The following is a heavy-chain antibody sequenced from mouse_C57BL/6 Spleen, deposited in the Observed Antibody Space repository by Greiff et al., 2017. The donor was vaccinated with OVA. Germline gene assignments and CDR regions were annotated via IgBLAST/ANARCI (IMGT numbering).Heavy chain of an antibody. CDR1: GYTFTDYY. D-gene: IGHD2-12*01. CDR3: ARSYYSALDY. V-gene: IGHV1-76*01. CDR2: IYPGSGNT. J-gene: IGHJ2*01. Sequence: LVESGAELVRPGASVKLSCKASGYTFTDYYINWVKQRPGQGLEWIARIYPGSGNTYYNEKFKGKATLTAEKSSSTAYMQLSSLTSEDSAVYFCARSYYSALDYWGQGTTLTVSS.